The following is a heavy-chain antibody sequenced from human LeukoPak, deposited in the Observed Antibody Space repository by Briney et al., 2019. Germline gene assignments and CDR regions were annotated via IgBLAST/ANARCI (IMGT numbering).Heavy chain of an antibody. J-gene: IGHJ4*02. CDR2: IYKGGST. V-gene: IGHV3-66*01. Sequence: GGSLRLSCAASGITVTDSYMSWVRLAPGKGLEWVSVIYKGGSTYYADSVKGRFTISRDSSKNTLYLQMNSLRAEDTALYYCARENWGAFDYWGQGILVTVSS. CDR1: GITVTDSY. CDR3: ARENWGAFDY. D-gene: IGHD7-27*01.